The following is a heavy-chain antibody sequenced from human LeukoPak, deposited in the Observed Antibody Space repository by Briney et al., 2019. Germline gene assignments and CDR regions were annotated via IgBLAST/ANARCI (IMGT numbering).Heavy chain of an antibody. CDR2: INPNSGGT. CDR1: GYTFTGYY. V-gene: IGHV1-2*06. J-gene: IGHJ4*02. CDR3: AREREVRGYSYGY. D-gene: IGHD5-18*01. Sequence: ASVKVSCKASGYTFTGYYMHWVRQAPGQGLEWMGRINPNSGGTNYAQKFQGRVTMTRDTSISTAYMELSRLRSDDTAVYYCAREREVRGYSYGYWGQGTLVTVSS.